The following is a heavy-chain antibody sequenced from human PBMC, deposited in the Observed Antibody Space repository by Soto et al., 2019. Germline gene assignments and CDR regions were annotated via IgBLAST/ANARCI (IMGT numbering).Heavy chain of an antibody. V-gene: IGHV4-31*03. Sequence: QVQLQESGPGLVKPSQTLSLTCTVSGGSISSGGYYWYWIRQHPGKGLEWIGYIYYSGTTYYHPSLKMRVTITVATTNSHCSLKLRAVAAAATAVDYAAASCVACGGFNYYGMAVWGQGTTVTVSS. J-gene: IGHJ6*02. D-gene: IGHD2-21*01. CDR3: AASCVACGGFNYYGMAV. CDR2: IYYSGTT. CDR1: GGSISSGGYY.